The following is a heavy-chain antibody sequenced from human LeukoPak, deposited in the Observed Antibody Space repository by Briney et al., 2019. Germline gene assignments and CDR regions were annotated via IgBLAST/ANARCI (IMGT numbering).Heavy chain of an antibody. CDR3: ARDVHGDYGSGWFDP. V-gene: IGHV1-69*05. CDR1: GGTFNNSA. D-gene: IGHD4-17*01. Sequence: SVKVSCKTSGGTFNNSAISWVRQAPGQGLEWLGGIMPLFGSAGYAQKFQGRVTITKDESTRTVYLELTSLTSDDTAVYYCARDVHGDYGSGWFDPWGQGTLVSVSS. CDR2: IMPLFGSA. J-gene: IGHJ5*02.